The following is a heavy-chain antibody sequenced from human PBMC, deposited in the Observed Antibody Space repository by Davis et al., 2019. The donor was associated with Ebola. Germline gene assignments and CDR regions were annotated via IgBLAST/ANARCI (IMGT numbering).Heavy chain of an antibody. CDR3: ARGPRAAFDI. V-gene: IGHV4-34*01. J-gene: IGHJ3*02. Sequence: MLSETLSLTCAVYDGSSGGYFWSCIRQSPGTRLEWLGEVNRDGSSHDNPSLKSRVTISVDTSKNQFSLNMTSVTAADTAVYYCARGPRAAFDIWGQGTKVIVSS. CDR2: VNRDGSS. CDR1: DGSSGGYF.